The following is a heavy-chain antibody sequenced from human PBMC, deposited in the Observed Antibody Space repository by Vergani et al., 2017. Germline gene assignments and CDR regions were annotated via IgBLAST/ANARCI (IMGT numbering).Heavy chain of an antibody. Sequence: EVQLLESGGGLVQPGGSLRLSCAASGFTFSSYAMSWVRQAPGKGLEWVSAISGSGGSTYYADSVKGRFTISRDNSKNTLYLQMNSLRAEDTAVYYCARDRPDDYSNYGLYYYMDVWGKGTTVTVSS. V-gene: IGHV3-23*01. D-gene: IGHD4-11*01. J-gene: IGHJ6*03. CDR3: ARDRPDDYSNYGLYYYMDV. CDR1: GFTFSSYA. CDR2: ISGSGGST.